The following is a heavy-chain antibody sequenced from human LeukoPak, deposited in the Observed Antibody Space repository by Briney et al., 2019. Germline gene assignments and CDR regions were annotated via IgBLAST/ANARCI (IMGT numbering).Heavy chain of an antibody. CDR2: ISSSSSTI. J-gene: IGHJ2*01. CDR3: VREVLDSTSRSWDLDL. CDR1: GLTVSSYS. V-gene: IGHV3-48*01. Sequence: RTGGSLRLSCAASGLTVSSYSMNWVRQAPGKGLEWVSYISSSSSTIYYADSVKGRFTISRDNAKNSLFLQMNSLRAGDTAVYYCVREVLDSTSRSWDLDLWGRGTLVTVSS. D-gene: IGHD2-2*01.